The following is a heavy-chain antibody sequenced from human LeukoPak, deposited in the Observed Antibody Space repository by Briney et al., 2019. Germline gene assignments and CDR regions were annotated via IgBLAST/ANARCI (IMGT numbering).Heavy chain of an antibody. CDR3: ARVGFALQIDY. Sequence: PSETLSLTCTVSGGSISSYYWSWIRQPPGKGLEWIGYIYYSGSTNYNPSLKSRVTISVDTSKNQFSLKLSSVTAADTAVCYCARVGFALQIDYWGQGTLVTVSS. CDR2: IYYSGST. D-gene: IGHD1-26*01. CDR1: GGSISSYY. V-gene: IGHV4-59*01. J-gene: IGHJ4*02.